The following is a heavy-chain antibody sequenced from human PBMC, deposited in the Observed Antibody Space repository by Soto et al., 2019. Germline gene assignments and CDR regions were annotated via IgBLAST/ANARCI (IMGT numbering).Heavy chain of an antibody. CDR1: GGSVSSGSYY. CDR3: ARDKMEVLRFLEWHGYGMDV. D-gene: IGHD3-3*01. CDR2: IYYSGST. Sequence: PSETLSLTCTDSGGSVSSGSYYWSWIRQPPGKGLERIGYIYYSGSTNYNPSLKSRVTISVDTSKNQFSLKLSSVTAADTAVYYCARDKMEVLRFLEWHGYGMDVWGQGTTVTVSS. V-gene: IGHV4-61*01. J-gene: IGHJ6*02.